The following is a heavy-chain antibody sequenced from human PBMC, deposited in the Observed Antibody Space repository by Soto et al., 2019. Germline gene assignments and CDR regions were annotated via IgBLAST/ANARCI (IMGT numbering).Heavy chain of an antibody. V-gene: IGHV4-4*02. D-gene: IGHD3-22*01. CDR1: GGSFSNGNW. J-gene: IGHJ6*02. CDR3: ARGDFGYYDSSGHYVVALDV. Sequence: QVHLQESGPGLVKPSGTLSLTCAVSGGSFSNGNWWAWVRQPPGKGRVWIGEVFNYGSTNYDPSLGSRVTLSVSKSVSRFYLRLTAVTAADTAVYYCARGDFGYYDSSGHYVVALDVWGQGTTVTVSS. CDR2: VFNYGST.